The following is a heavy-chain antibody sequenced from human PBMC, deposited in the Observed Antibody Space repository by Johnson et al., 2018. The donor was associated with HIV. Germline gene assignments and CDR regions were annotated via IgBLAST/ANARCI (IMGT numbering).Heavy chain of an antibody. Sequence: VQLVESGGGLVQPGGSLRLSCAASGFTFSSHAMHWVRQAPGKGLEYVSGISGNGGSTYYANSVKGRFTISRDNSKNTLYLQMNSLRAEDTAVYYCARDDVDMSTMVYAFDIVGQGTMVTVSS. CDR2: ISGNGGST. D-gene: IGHD5-24*01. CDR1: GFTFSSHA. V-gene: IGHV3-64*01. CDR3: ARDDVDMSTMVYAFDI. J-gene: IGHJ3*02.